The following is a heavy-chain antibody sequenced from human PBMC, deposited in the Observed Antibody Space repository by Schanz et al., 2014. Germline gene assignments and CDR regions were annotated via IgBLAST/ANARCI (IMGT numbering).Heavy chain of an antibody. CDR2: IYDSGNT. V-gene: IGHV4-4*02. D-gene: IGHD3-10*01. CDR3: ARGGQGFGEPHQRLFEY. CDR1: GASVSSDNW. J-gene: IGHJ4*02. Sequence: QVQLEESGAGLVKPSGTLSLTCAVSGASVSSDNWWNWVRQPPGKGLEWIGEIYDSGNTNYNPSRKSRVTMQVDDSKNQFSLHLTSVTAADTAVYYCARGGQGFGEPHQRLFEYWGPGTLVTVSS.